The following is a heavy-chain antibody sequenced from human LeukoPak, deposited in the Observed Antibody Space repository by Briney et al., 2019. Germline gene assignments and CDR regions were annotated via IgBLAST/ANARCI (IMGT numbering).Heavy chain of an antibody. V-gene: IGHV3-23*01. Sequence: GGSLRLSCAASGFTFSSYAMSWVRQAPGKGLEWVSAISGSGGSTYHADSVKGRFTISRDNSKNTLYLQMNSLRAEDTAVYYCAKDSSSWGAFDIWGQGTMVTVSS. CDR1: GFTFSSYA. J-gene: IGHJ3*02. CDR3: AKDSSSWGAFDI. D-gene: IGHD6-13*01. CDR2: ISGSGGST.